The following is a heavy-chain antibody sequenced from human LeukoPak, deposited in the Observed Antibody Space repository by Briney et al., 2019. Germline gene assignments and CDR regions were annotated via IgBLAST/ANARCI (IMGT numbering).Heavy chain of an antibody. CDR3: ARAMIFPPDYYYYMDV. CDR2: IHTSGNT. Sequence: SETLSLTCTVSGGSISSGSYCWSWIRQPAGKGLEWIGHIHTSGNTNYNPSLKSRVTISVDTSKNQFSLKLSSVTAADTAVYYCARAMIFPPDYYYYMDVWGKGTTVTISS. D-gene: IGHD3-22*01. V-gene: IGHV4-61*09. CDR1: GGSISSGSYC. J-gene: IGHJ6*03.